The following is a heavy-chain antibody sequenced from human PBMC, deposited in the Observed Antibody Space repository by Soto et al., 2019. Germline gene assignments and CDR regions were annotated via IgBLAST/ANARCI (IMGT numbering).Heavy chain of an antibody. CDR1: DYIFSTSW. CDR3: ATLAARFDRSLDF. J-gene: IGHJ4*02. Sequence: GESLKISCKGSDYIFSTSWIAWVRQMSGKGLEWMGIIYPFDSDTRYSPSFQGQVTISADKSTNTAYLQWDSLKASDTAMYYCATLAARFDRSLDFWGQGTLVTVSS. CDR2: IYPFDSDT. D-gene: IGHD3-9*01. V-gene: IGHV5-51*01.